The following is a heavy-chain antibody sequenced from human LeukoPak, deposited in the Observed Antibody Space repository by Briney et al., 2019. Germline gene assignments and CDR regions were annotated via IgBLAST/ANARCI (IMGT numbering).Heavy chain of an antibody. CDR2: VDSAGAP. CDR1: GFTFNNYD. Sequence: GGSLRLSCAASGFTFNNYDMHWVRHVIGKGLERVSAVDSAGAPYYAGSVKGRFTISRENAKKSLYLQMDSLGAGDTAVYYCVKEALTVAGNWHFDLWGRGTLVTVSS. V-gene: IGHV3-13*05. J-gene: IGHJ2*01. D-gene: IGHD6-19*01. CDR3: VKEALTVAGNWHFDL.